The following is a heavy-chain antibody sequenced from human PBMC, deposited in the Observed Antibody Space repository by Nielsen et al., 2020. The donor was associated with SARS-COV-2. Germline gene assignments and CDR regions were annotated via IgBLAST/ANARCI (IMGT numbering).Heavy chain of an antibody. D-gene: IGHD6-13*01. CDR1: GGSISSSNW. CDR2: IFHSGST. CDR3: ARFSSSWYPPYYYGMDV. V-gene: IGHV4-4*02. Sequence: SETLSLTCAVSGGSISSSNWWSWVRQPPGKGLEWIGEIFHSGSTNYNPSLKSRVTISVDTSKNQFSLKLSSVTAADTAVYYCARFSSSWYPPYYYGMDVWGQGTTVTVSS. J-gene: IGHJ6*02.